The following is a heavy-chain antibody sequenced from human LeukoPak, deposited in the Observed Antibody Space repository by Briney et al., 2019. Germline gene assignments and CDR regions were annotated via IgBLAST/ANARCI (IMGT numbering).Heavy chain of an antibody. CDR1: GYTFTGYY. CDR2: INPNSGGT. V-gene: IGHV1-2*02. J-gene: IGHJ5*02. CDR3: ARDYRPPGFGWLFRAGAENWFDP. Sequence: ASVKVSCKASGYTFTGYYMHWVRQAPGQGLEWMGWINPNSGGTNYAQKFQGRVTMTRDTSFSTAYMELSRLRSDDTAVYYCARDYRPPGFGWLFRAGAENWFDPWGQGTLVTVSS. D-gene: IGHD3-9*01.